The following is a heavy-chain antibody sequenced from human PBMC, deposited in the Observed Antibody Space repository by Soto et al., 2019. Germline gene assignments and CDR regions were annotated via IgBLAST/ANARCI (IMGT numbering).Heavy chain of an antibody. V-gene: IGHV1-46*01. CDR3: ARDSKYYYGSGSYYFPY. J-gene: IGHJ4*02. CDR2: INPSGGST. Sequence: ASVKVSCKAPGDTFTSYYMHWVRQAPGQGLEWMGIINPSGGSTSYAQKFQGRVTMTRDTSTSTVYMELSSLRSEDTAVYYCARDSKYYYGSGSYYFPYWGQGTLVTVSS. CDR1: GDTFTSYY. D-gene: IGHD3-10*01.